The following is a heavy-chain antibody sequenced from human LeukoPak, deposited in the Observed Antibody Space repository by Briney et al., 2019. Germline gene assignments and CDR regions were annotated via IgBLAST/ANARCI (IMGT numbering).Heavy chain of an antibody. J-gene: IGHJ4*02. D-gene: IGHD4/OR15-4a*01. CDR1: GHSFSAYC. Sequence: PGGSLRLSCAASGHSFSAYCMNWVRQAPGKGLEWIAYIYVGSSLTFYADSVKGRFTISRDNAKNSLYLHMNSLTAEDTAVYYCAGGQPDYASAYYFDYWGQGTPVTVSS. CDR3: AGGQPDYASAYYFDY. CDR2: IYVGSSLT. V-gene: IGHV3-48*01.